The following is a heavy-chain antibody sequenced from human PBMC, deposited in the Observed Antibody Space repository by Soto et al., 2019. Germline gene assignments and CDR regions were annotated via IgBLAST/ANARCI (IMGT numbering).Heavy chain of an antibody. J-gene: IGHJ6*02. Sequence: QVQLVQSGAEVKKPGSSVKVSCKASGGTFSSYAISWVRQAPGQGLEWMGGIIPIFGTANYAQKFQGRVTITADESTSTAYMELSSLRSEDTAVYYCASSGLQRVVRGVIISRSFDPDYYYYYGMDVWGQGTTVTVSS. CDR1: GGTFSSYA. CDR3: ASSGLQRVVRGVIISRSFDPDYYYYYGMDV. CDR2: IIPIFGTA. D-gene: IGHD3-10*01. V-gene: IGHV1-69*01.